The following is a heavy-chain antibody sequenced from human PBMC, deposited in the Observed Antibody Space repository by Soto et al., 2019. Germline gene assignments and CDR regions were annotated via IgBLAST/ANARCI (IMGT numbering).Heavy chain of an antibody. CDR3: ARIRRGWLQLRGMDV. Sequence: ESGPTLVNPTQTLTLTCTFSGFSLSTSGMCVSWIRQPPGKALGWLALIDWDDDKYYSTSLKTRLTISKDTSKNQVVLTMTNMDPVDTATYYCARIRRGWLQLRGMDVWGQGTTVTVSS. J-gene: IGHJ6*02. D-gene: IGHD5-12*01. CDR1: GFSLSTSGMC. CDR2: IDWDDDK. V-gene: IGHV2-70*01.